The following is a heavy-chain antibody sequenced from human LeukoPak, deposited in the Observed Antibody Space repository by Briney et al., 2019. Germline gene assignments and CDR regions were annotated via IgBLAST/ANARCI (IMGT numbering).Heavy chain of an antibody. CDR2: ISSSSSYI. CDR3: AKSRYFIGSHNWFDP. V-gene: IGHV3-21*04. Sequence: KPGGSLRLSCAASGFTFSSYSMNWVRQAPGKGLEWVSSISSSSSYIYYADSVKGRFTISRDNAKNSLYLQMNSLRAEDTALYYCAKSRYFIGSHNWFDPWGQGTLVTVSS. CDR1: GFTFSSYS. D-gene: IGHD5/OR15-5a*01. J-gene: IGHJ5*02.